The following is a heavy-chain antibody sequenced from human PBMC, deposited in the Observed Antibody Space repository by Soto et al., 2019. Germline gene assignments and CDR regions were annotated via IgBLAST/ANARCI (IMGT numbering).Heavy chain of an antibody. CDR1: GFTFDDYA. Sequence: EVQLVESGGGLVQPGRSLRLSCAASGFTFDDYAMHWVRQAPGKGLEWVSGISWNSGSIGYVDSVKGRFTISRDNAKNSLYLQMNSLRAEDTALYYCAKLMQAWGRDDGDAFDYWGQGTLVTVSS. D-gene: IGHD4-17*01. J-gene: IGHJ4*02. CDR3: AKLMQAWGRDDGDAFDY. CDR2: ISWNSGSI. V-gene: IGHV3-9*01.